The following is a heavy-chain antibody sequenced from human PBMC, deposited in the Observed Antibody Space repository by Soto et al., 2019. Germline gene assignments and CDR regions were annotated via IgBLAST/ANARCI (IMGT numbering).Heavy chain of an antibody. CDR2: ISGSAGT. Sequence: EVQLLESGGGLIQPGGSLRLSCTASGFTFRTYAMTWFRQAPGRGLEWVSAISGSAGTFYATSVKGRFTISRDNSRSTVYLQMHSLRAEDWPIYYCAKEKDYDFTWGSDRNTSPSWGRGTLVTVSS. CDR1: GFTFRTYA. CDR3: AKEKDYDFTWGSDRNTSPS. J-gene: IGHJ5*02. V-gene: IGHV3-23*01. D-gene: IGHD3-16*02.